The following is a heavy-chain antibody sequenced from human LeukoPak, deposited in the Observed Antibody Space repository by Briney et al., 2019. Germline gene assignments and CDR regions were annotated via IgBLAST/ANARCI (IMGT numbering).Heavy chain of an antibody. Sequence: SETLSLTCTVSGDSISGFYWSWIRQPAGKGLQWIGRISTSGSTLYNPSLRSRVTISTDTSKNQFSLRLTSVTAADTAVYYCASGPYPAAGTDHQFDYWGQGTLVTVSS. CDR2: ISTSGST. D-gene: IGHD6-13*01. CDR3: ASGPYPAAGTDHQFDY. V-gene: IGHV4-4*07. J-gene: IGHJ4*02. CDR1: GDSISGFY.